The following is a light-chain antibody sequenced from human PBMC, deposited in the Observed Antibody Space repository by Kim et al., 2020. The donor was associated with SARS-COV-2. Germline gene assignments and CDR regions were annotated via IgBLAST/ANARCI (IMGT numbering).Light chain of an antibody. CDR1: QSVSSSY. J-gene: IGKJ2*01. CDR2: GAS. CDR3: QQYGSSLYT. V-gene: IGKV3-20*01. Sequence: LSPGERASRACRASQSVSSSYLAWCQQKPGQAPRLLIYGASSRATGIPDRFSGSGSGTDFTLTISRLEPEDFAVYYCQQYGSSLYTFGQGTKLEI.